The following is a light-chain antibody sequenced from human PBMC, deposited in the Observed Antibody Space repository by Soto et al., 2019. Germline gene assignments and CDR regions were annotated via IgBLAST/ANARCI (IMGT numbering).Light chain of an antibody. CDR1: SSDVGAYNY. Sequence: QSALTQPASVSGSPGQSITISCTGTSSDVGAYNYVSWYQQHPGIAPKLMIYDVSNRPSGVSNRFSGSKSGNTASLTISGLQAEDEADYHCSSFTTSSTVLFGGGTKLTVL. CDR3: SSFTTSSTVL. V-gene: IGLV2-14*03. CDR2: DVS. J-gene: IGLJ2*01.